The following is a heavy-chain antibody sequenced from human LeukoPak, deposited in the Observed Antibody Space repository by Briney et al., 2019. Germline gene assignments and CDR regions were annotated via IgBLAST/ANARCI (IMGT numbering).Heavy chain of an antibody. CDR3: AREHNSFSAAPFDY. CDR1: GFTFSTYT. Sequence: ERSLRLSCAASGFTFSTYTMHWVRQAPGKGLEWVAVISYDGSKKYCADSVKGRFTVSRDNSKNTLYLQMNSLRAEDTAVYYCAREHNSFSAAPFDYWGQGTLVTVSS. CDR2: ISYDGSKK. D-gene: IGHD2/OR15-2a*01. J-gene: IGHJ4*02. V-gene: IGHV3-30-3*01.